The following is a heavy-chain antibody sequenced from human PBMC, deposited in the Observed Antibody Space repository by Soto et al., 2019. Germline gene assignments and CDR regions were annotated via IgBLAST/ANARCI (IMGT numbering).Heavy chain of an antibody. Sequence: ASVKVSCKASGGTFSSYAISWVRQAPGQGLEWMGGIIPIFGTANYAQKFQGRVTITADKSTSTAYMELSSLRSEDTAVYYCARTAVGATMGPYYYYGMDVWGQGTTVTVSS. D-gene: IGHD5-12*01. V-gene: IGHV1-69*06. CDR1: GGTFSSYA. CDR3: ARTAVGATMGPYYYYGMDV. CDR2: IIPIFGTA. J-gene: IGHJ6*02.